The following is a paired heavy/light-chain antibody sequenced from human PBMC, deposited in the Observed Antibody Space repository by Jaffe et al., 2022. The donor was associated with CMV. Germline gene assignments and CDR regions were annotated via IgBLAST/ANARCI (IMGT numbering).Light chain of an antibody. V-gene: IGLV1-44*01. J-gene: IGLJ3*02. CDR3: ATWDDSLRSPV. Sequence: QSVLTQPPSASGPPGQRVAISCSGNTSNIGDNIVKWFQQRPGAAPRLLIFGNYDRPSGVPDRFSGSKYGTSASLAISDLQFDDEADYYCATWDDSLRSPVFGGGTKLTVL. CDR1: TSNIGDNI. CDR2: GNY.
Heavy chain of an antibody. Sequence: EVYLEESGGGVVQPGGSLTLSCRTSGFPFNIYWMHWVRQVPGKGLEWVSRIKNYDGSITDYAESVKGRFTISRDNAIEILYLQMNSLRPEDTAVYYCGRERDRNSGYGEIAHWGQGALVTISS. CDR2: IKNYDGSIT. J-gene: IGHJ4*02. CDR1: GFPFNIYW. D-gene: IGHD1-26*01. CDR3: GRERDRNSGYGEIAH. V-gene: IGHV3-74*01.